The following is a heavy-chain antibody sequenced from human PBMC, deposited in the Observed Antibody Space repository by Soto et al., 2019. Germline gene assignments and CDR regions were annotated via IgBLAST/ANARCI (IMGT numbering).Heavy chain of an antibody. Sequence: PGWSLRLSCASSVFTFISYGMHWVRQAPGKGLEWVAVIWYDGSNKYYADSVKGRFTISRDNSKNTLYLQMNSLRAEDTAVYYCARDHEEVPAAYPTYYYYYYGMDVWGQGTTVTVS. J-gene: IGHJ6*02. CDR1: VFTFISYG. D-gene: IGHD2-2*01. CDR2: IWYDGSNK. V-gene: IGHV3-33*01. CDR3: ARDHEEVPAAYPTYYYYYYGMDV.